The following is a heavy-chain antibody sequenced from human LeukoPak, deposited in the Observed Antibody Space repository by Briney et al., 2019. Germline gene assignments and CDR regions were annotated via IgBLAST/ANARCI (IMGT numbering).Heavy chain of an antibody. CDR1: GYIFTPHH. Sequence: ASVKVSCKTSGYIFTPHHIHWMRQAPGQGLELLGWVSAANNPEYSQKFQGRVVITRNASATTSYLELNSLRSEDTAVYYCAMSVEMPPIPSFDYWGQGTLVTVSS. J-gene: IGHJ4*02. D-gene: IGHD5-24*01. CDR2: VSAANNP. CDR3: AMSVEMPPIPSFDY. V-gene: IGHV1-3*01.